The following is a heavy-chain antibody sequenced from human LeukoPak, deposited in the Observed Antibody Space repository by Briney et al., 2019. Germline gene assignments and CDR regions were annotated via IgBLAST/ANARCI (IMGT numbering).Heavy chain of an antibody. Sequence: GGSLRLSCTASGFPFSDFYMAWIRQPPGKGLEYISYISSGGTSISYADSVRGRFTISRDNAENVLYLQMNSLRDDDTADCGRDPGSYISARYGDDVPRFDSWGQGTLVIVSS. V-gene: IGHV3-11*04. CDR1: GFPFSDFY. D-gene: IGHD2-21*01. CDR2: ISSGGTSI. J-gene: IGHJ5*01. CDR3: GRDPGSYISARYGDDVPRFDS.